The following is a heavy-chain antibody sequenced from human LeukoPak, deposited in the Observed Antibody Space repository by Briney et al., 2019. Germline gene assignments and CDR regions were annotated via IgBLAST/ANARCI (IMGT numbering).Heavy chain of an antibody. CDR1: GGSISSYY. J-gene: IGHJ6*02. Sequence: SETLSLTCIVSGGSISSYYWSWIRQSPGKGLEWIGYIYYSGGTNYNPSLKSRITMSVDTSKKQFSLKLSSVTAADTAVYYCARGFPPYSYYTLEVWGQGTTVTVSS. CDR2: IYYSGGT. V-gene: IGHV4-59*08. CDR3: ARGFPPYSYYTLEV. D-gene: IGHD3-10*01.